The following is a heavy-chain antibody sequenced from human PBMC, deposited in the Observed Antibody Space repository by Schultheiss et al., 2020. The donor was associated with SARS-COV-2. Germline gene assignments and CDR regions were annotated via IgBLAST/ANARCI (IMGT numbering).Heavy chain of an antibody. Sequence: ASVKVSCKASGYTFTSYDINWVRQATGQGLEWMGWMNPNSGNTGYAQKFQGRVTMTRNTSISTAYMELSSLRSEDTAVYYCARGLKTYYDFWSGYLDDAFDIWGQGTMVTVSS. CDR3: ARGLKTYYDFWSGYLDDAFDI. D-gene: IGHD3-3*01. CDR1: GYTFTSYD. J-gene: IGHJ3*02. V-gene: IGHV1-8*01. CDR2: MNPNSGNT.